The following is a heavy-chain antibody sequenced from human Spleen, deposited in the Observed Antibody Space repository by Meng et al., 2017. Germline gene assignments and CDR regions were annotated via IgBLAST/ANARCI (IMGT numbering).Heavy chain of an antibody. D-gene: IGHD1-20*01. CDR2: IKHSGST. CDR3: ASGDITNFDY. Sequence: QVDLEEWGAGLLKPSETLTLTCAVYGGSLSGYYWSWIRQPPGRGLEWIGQIKHSGSTIYNPSLKSRVTISLDTSNNHFSLKLNSVTAADTAVYYCASGDITNFDYWGQGTLVTVSS. CDR1: GGSLSGYY. J-gene: IGHJ4*02. V-gene: IGHV4-34*02.